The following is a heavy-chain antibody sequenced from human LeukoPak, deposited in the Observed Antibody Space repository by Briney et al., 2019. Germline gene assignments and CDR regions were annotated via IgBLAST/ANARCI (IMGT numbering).Heavy chain of an antibody. CDR1: GFTFSDFD. J-gene: IGHJ4*02. V-gene: IGHV3-30*18. D-gene: IGHD3-16*02. CDR2: ISYDGSNE. Sequence: GGPLRLSCVASGFTFSDFDMNWVRQAPGKGLEWVAFISYDGSNENIADSVKGRFIISRDNSKNTLYLQMNSLRAEDTAVYYCAKGPAPRLGEFSYHALVDYWGQGTLVTVSS. CDR3: AKGPAPRLGEFSYHALVDY.